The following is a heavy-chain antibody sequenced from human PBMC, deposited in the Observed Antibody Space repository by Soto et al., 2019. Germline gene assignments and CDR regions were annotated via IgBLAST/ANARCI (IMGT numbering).Heavy chain of an antibody. V-gene: IGHV3-33*01. CDR1: GFTFSSYG. CDR3: ARHQTAPDY. Sequence: PGGSLRLSCAASGFTFSSYGMHWVRQAPGKGLEWVAVIWYDGSNKYYADSMKGRFTISRDNSKNTLYLQMNSLRAEDTAVYYCARHQTAPDYWGQGTLVTVSS. J-gene: IGHJ4*02. D-gene: IGHD2-21*02. CDR2: IWYDGSNK.